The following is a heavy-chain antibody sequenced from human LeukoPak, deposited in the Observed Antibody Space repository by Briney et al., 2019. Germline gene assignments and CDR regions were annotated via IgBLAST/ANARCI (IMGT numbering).Heavy chain of an antibody. CDR2: ISSSGRTI. CDR1: GFTFSNAW. Sequence: GGSLRLSCGPSGFTFSNAWMSWVRQAPGKGLEWVSYISSSGRTIYYADSVKGRFISPRDNTKNSLYLQMNSLRAEDTAIYYCARDLRIVSGSYLDYWGQGTLVTVSS. J-gene: IGHJ4*02. D-gene: IGHD1-26*01. CDR3: ARDLRIVSGSYLDY. V-gene: IGHV3-11*04.